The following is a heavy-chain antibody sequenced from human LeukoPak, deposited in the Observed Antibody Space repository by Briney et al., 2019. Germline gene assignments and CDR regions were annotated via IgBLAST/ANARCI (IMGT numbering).Heavy chain of an antibody. CDR1: GGSISSSSYY. CDR2: IYYSGST. J-gene: IGHJ5*02. D-gene: IGHD1-26*01. V-gene: IGHV4-39*01. CDR3: ARLLLGGSHRWFDP. Sequence: SETPSLTCTVSGGSISSSSYYWGWIRQPPGKGLEWIGSIYYSGSTYYNPSLKSRVTISVDTSKNQFSLKLSSVTAADTAVYYCARLLLGGSHRWFDPWGQGTLVTVSS.